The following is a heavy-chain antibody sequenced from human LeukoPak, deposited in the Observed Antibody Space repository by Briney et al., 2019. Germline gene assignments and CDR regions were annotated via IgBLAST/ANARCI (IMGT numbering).Heavy chain of an antibody. CDR2: MNPNSGNT. J-gene: IGHJ5*02. Sequence: ASVKVSCKASGYTFTSYDINGVRQATGQGLEWRGWMNPNSGNTGYAQKFQGRVTMTRNTSISTAYMELSSLRPEDTAVYYCARTPPWYDILTGYSPYNWFDPWGQGTLVTVSS. CDR3: ARTPPWYDILTGYSPYNWFDP. CDR1: GYTFTSYD. D-gene: IGHD3-9*01. V-gene: IGHV1-8*01.